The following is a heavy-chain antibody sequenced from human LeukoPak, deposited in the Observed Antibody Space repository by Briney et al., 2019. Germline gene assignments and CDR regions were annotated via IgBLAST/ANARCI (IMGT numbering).Heavy chain of an antibody. CDR3: AKDLYSSSWYAYFTFSGADSSGPPLDY. CDR2: ISGSGGST. V-gene: IGHV3-23*01. J-gene: IGHJ4*02. CDR1: GFTFSSYA. Sequence: GGSLRLSCAASGFTFSSYAMSWVRQAPGKGLEWVSAISGSGGSTYYADSVRGRFTISRDNSKNTLYLQMNSLRAEDTAVYYCAKDLYSSSWYAYFTFSGADSSGPPLDYWGQGTLVTVSS. D-gene: IGHD6-13*01.